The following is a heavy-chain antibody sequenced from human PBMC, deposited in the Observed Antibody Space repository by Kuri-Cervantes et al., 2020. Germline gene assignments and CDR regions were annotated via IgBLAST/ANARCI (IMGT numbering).Heavy chain of an antibody. CDR1: GFTFSGYN. D-gene: IGHD1-26*01. Sequence: GESLKISCVASGFTFSGYNMNWVRQAPGKGLEWVAVISYDGSNKYYADSVKGRFTISRDNSKNTLYLQMNSLRAEDTALYHCARGKSGSYYFNWFDPWGQGTLVTVSS. CDR3: ARGKSGSYYFNWFDP. J-gene: IGHJ5*02. V-gene: IGHV3-30*03. CDR2: ISYDGSNK.